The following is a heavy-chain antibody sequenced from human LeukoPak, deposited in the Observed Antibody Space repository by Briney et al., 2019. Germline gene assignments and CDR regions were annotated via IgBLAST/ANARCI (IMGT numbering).Heavy chain of an antibody. Sequence: PGGSLRLSCAASGFTFSSYSMNWVRQAPGKGLEWVSYISSSSSNIDYADSVKGRFTISRDNAKNSLYLQMNSLRAEDTAVYYCARGMDNYGYCFVYWGQGTLVTVSS. CDR1: GFTFSSYS. CDR3: ARGMDNYGYCFVY. J-gene: IGHJ4*02. D-gene: IGHD5-18*01. CDR2: ISSSSSNI. V-gene: IGHV3-48*04.